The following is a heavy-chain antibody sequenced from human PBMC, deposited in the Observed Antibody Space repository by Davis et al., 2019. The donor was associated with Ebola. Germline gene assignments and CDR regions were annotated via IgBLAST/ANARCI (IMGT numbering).Heavy chain of an antibody. CDR2: LGLSADT. Sequence: GGSLRLSCTDSVITFSSYAMTWVRRAPGKGLEWVSTLGLSADTYYADSVKGRFTISRDNSKNTLHLQMNSLRVEDTAIYYCAKDTSNVWFDVWGQGTMVTVSS. D-gene: IGHD6-19*01. CDR1: VITFSSYA. V-gene: IGHV3-23*01. CDR3: AKDTSNVWFDV. J-gene: IGHJ3*01.